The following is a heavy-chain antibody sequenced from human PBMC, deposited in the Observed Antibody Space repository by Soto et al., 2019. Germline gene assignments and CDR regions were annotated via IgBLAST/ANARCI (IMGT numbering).Heavy chain of an antibody. CDR1: GFTFSSYW. D-gene: IGHD5-18*01. J-gene: IGHJ4*02. CDR2: IKQSGSET. Sequence: RRLSCAASGFTFSSYWMTWVRQAPGKGLEWVANIKQSGSETYYVDSVKGRFTISRDDAKNSLYLQMNTLRAEDTAVYYCARGYSIDYWGQGTLVTVSS. CDR3: ARGYSIDY. V-gene: IGHV3-7*03.